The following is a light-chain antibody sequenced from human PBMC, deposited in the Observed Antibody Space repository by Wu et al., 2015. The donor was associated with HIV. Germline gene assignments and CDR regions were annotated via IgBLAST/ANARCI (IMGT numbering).Light chain of an antibody. J-gene: IGKJ4*01. V-gene: IGKV3-20*01. CDR1: QSVNTN. CDR3: QQYGISSQVT. Sequence: EIVLTQSPATLSVFPGQRVTLSCRASQSVNTNLAWYQQKPGQAPRLLIYGASIRATGIPDRVSGSGSGTDFTLTINRLEPEDFAVYYCQQYGISSQVTFGGGTKVEIK. CDR2: GAS.